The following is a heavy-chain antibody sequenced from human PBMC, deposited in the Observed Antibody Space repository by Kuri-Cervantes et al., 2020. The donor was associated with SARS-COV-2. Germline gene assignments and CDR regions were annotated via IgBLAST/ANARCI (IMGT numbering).Heavy chain of an antibody. J-gene: IGHJ4*02. V-gene: IGHV4-4*02. CDR3: ARSMEYSSSSAHFDY. CDR2: IYHSGST. D-gene: IGHD6-6*01. Sequence: GSLRLSCAVSGGSISSSNWWSWVRQPPGKGLEWIGEIYHSGSTNYNPSLKSRVTISVDKSKNQFSLKLSSVTAADTAVYYCARSMEYSSSSAHFDYWGQGILVTVSS. CDR1: GGSISSSNW.